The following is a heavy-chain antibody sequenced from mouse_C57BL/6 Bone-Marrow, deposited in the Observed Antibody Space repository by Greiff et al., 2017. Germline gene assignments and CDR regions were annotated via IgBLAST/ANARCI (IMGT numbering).Heavy chain of an antibody. CDR3: ARNGITTVVDWYFDV. CDR2: IWSGGST. J-gene: IGHJ1*03. CDR1: GFSLTSYG. V-gene: IGHV2-2*01. Sequence: VKLQESGPGLVQPSQSLSITCTVSGFSLTSYGVHWVRQSPGKGLEWLGVIWSGGSTDYNAAFISRLSISKDNSKSQVFFKMNSLQADDTAIYYCARNGITTVVDWYFDVWGTGTTVTVSS. D-gene: IGHD1-1*01.